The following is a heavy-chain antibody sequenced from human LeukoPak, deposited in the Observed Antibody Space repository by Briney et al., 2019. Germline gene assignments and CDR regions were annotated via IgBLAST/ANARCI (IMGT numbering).Heavy chain of an antibody. V-gene: IGHV4-39*07. CDR2: MDHSGST. D-gene: IGHD3-22*01. CDR1: GGSISSSSYY. J-gene: IGHJ3*02. Sequence: PSETLSLTCTVSGGSISSSSYYWGWIRQPPGKGLEWIGIMDHSGSTHYNPSLKSRVTISVDTSKNQFSLKLSSVTAADTAVYYCARPDSSRAFDIWGQGTMVTVSS. CDR3: ARPDSSRAFDI.